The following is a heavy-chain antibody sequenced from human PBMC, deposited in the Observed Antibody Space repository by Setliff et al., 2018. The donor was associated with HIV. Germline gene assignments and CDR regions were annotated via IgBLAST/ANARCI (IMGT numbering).Heavy chain of an antibody. Sequence: TLSLTCSVSAGSISSGRYYWSWIRQPAGKGLEWIGHIYSSGSANYNLSLKSRVTISKDTSKNQVHLNMSSVTAADSATYYCATMGAQGTYVDNWGQGTLVTV. D-gene: IGHD1-26*01. CDR3: ATMGAQGTYVDN. CDR2: IYSSGSA. J-gene: IGHJ4*02. CDR1: AGSISSGRYY. V-gene: IGHV4-61*09.